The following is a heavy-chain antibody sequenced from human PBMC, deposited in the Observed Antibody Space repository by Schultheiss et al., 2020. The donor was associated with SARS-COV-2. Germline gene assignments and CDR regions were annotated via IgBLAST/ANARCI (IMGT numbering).Heavy chain of an antibody. V-gene: IGHV2-26*01. CDR2: IFSYDEK. CDR3: ATIFGLVNNWFDP. Sequence: SGPTLVQPTQTLTLTCTFSGFSLSTSGVGMGWIRQPSGKALDCLAHIFSYDEKYYSTSLKRRLTISKDTAKSQVVLTMTNMDRVDTATYYCATIFGLVNNWFDPWGQGTLVTVSS. CDR1: GFSLSTSGVG. D-gene: IGHD3-3*01. J-gene: IGHJ5*02.